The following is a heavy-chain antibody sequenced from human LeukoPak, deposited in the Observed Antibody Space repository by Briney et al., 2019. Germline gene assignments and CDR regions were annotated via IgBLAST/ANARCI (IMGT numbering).Heavy chain of an antibody. Sequence: GGSLRLSCTASGFTFSSYAMSWVRQAPGKGLEWVSAIGGSGGSTYYADSVKGRFTISRDNPKNTLYLQMSSLRAEDTAVYYCAKVGGRRTYPRTAQPIVEVPAALYYFDFWGQGTLVTVSS. V-gene: IGHV3-23*01. J-gene: IGHJ4*02. D-gene: IGHD2-2*01. CDR1: GFTFSSYA. CDR2: IGGSGGST. CDR3: AKVGGRRTYPRTAQPIVEVPAALYYFDF.